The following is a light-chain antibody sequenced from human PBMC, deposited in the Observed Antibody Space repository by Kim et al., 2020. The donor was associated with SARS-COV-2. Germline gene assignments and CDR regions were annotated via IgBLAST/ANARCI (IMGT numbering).Light chain of an antibody. Sequence: EMVMTQSPATLSVSPGERATLSCRASQSVASNLAWYQQKPGQAPRLLIYAASTRAAGIPARFSGSGSGTEFTLTISSLQSEDFAVYYCQQYKNWSFAFGQGTKLVI. CDR2: AAS. CDR1: QSVASN. V-gene: IGKV3-15*01. CDR3: QQYKNWSFA. J-gene: IGKJ2*01.